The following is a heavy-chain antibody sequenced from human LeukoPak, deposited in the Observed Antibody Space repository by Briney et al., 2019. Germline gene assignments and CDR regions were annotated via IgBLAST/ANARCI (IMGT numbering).Heavy chain of an antibody. CDR2: IYYSGGT. CDR1: GGSISSGGYY. V-gene: IGHV4-31*03. J-gene: IGHJ4*02. D-gene: IGHD6-13*01. Sequence: SQTLSLTCTVSGGSISSGGYYWSWIRQHPGKGLEWIGYIYYSGGTYYNPSLKSRVTISVDTSKNQFSLKLSSVTAADTAVYYCARFEYSSSWLDYWGQGTLVTVSS. CDR3: ARFEYSSSWLDY.